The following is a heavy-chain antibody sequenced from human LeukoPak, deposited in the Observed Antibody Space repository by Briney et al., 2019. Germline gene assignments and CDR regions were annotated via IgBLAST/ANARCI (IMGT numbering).Heavy chain of an antibody. CDR2: INGRGGET. V-gene: IGHV3-23*01. J-gene: IGHJ3*02. CDR3: ARQTYDDAFDI. D-gene: IGHD3-16*01. CDR1: GLRFSNFA. Sequence: PGESLRLSCAVSGLRFSNFAMSWFRQAPGKGLEWVSGINGRGGETHYADSVEGRFTISRDNSRNTLILQMNSLRADDTAVYYCARQTYDDAFDIWGQGTMVIVSS.